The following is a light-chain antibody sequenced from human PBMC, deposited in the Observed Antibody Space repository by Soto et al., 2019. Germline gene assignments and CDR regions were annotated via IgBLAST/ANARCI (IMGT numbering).Light chain of an antibody. CDR3: QQRSSWPLT. J-gene: IGKJ4*01. V-gene: IGKV3-11*01. Sequence: EIGLTQSPATLSLSPGERATLSCRASRGIDTYLAWYQQKRGQAPRLLIYDASNRTTGIPARFSGGGSGTDFTLSISSLETDDFAVYYCQQRSSWPLTFGGGTKVDIK. CDR1: RGIDTY. CDR2: DAS.